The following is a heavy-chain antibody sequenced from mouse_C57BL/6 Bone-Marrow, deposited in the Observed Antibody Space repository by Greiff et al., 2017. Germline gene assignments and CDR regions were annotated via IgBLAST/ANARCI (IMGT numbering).Heavy chain of an antibody. D-gene: IGHD2-2*01. V-gene: IGHV1-19*01. CDR2: INPYNGGT. Sequence: EVQLQQSGPVLVKPGASVKMSCKASGYTFTDYYMNWVKQSPGKSLEWIGVINPYNGGTSYNQKFKGKATLTVDNSSSTAYVELNSLTSEDAAVYYCAKEIYYGYDQDIDVWGTGTTVTVSS. J-gene: IGHJ1*03. CDR3: AKEIYYGYDQDIDV. CDR1: GYTFTDYY.